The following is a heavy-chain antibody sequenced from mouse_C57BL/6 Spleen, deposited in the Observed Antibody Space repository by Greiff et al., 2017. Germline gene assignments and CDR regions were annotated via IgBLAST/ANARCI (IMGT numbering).Heavy chain of an antibody. CDR2: ISDGGSYT. V-gene: IGHV5-4*01. J-gene: IGHJ2*01. D-gene: IGHD4-1*01. CDR3: ARGGGTLFDY. Sequence: EVQLQQSGGGLVKPGGSLKLSCAASGFTFSSYAMSWVRQTPEKRLEWVATISDGGSYTYYPDNVKGRFTISRDNAKNNLYLQMSHLKSEDTAMYYCARGGGTLFDYWGQGTTLTVSS. CDR1: GFTFSSYA.